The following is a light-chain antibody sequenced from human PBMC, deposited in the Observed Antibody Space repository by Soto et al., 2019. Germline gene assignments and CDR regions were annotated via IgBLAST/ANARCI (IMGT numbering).Light chain of an antibody. CDR2: RGN. CDR1: SSNIARTS. CDR3: ASWDDSLNGRGL. Sequence: QSVLTQPPSASGTPGQRVTISCSGSSSNIARTSVNWYRQLPGTAPKLLIYRGNQRPTGVPDRFAGSTSGTSASLAIRGLQSEDEADYYCASWDDSLNGRGLFGGGTKLTVL. V-gene: IGLV1-44*01. J-gene: IGLJ2*01.